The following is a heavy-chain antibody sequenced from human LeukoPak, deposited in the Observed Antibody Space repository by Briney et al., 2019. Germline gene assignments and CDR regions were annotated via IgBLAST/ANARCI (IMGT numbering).Heavy chain of an antibody. Sequence: PGGSLRLSCAASGFTFSSYSMNWVRQAPGKGLEWVSSISSSSSTIYYADSVKGRFTISRDNAKNSLYLQMNSLRAEDTAVYYCARDSGSRWFDPWGQGTLVTVSS. CDR3: ARDSGSRWFDP. CDR2: ISSSSSTI. D-gene: IGHD1-26*01. J-gene: IGHJ5*02. V-gene: IGHV3-48*01. CDR1: GFTFSSYS.